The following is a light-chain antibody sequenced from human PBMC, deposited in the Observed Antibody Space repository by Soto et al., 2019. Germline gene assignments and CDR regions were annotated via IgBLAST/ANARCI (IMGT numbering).Light chain of an antibody. CDR2: GAS. J-gene: IGKJ5*01. CDR3: QQYNNWPPIT. V-gene: IGKV3-15*01. Sequence: EIVMTQSPATLSVSPGERATLSCRASQSVSGNLAWYQQKPGQAPKLLIYGASTRATGLPARFSGSGSGTEFTLTISSLQSEDFAVFYCQQYNNWPPITFGQGTRLEIK. CDR1: QSVSGN.